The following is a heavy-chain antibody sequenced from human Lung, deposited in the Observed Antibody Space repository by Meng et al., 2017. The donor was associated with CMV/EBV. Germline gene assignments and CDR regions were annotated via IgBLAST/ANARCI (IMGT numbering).Heavy chain of an antibody. CDR1: GYTFSTYT. J-gene: IGHJ5*02. CDR3: ARGGNFDP. Sequence: QVEMVQAGSELKKPRASVKVSCKASGYTFSTYTINWVRQAHGRGLEWMGWISTNTGTPTYTQGFTGRFVFSLDTSVSTAYLQISSLKAEDTAVYYCARGGNFDPWGQGTLVTVSS. V-gene: IGHV7-4-1*02. CDR2: ISTNTGTP. D-gene: IGHD2/OR15-2a*01.